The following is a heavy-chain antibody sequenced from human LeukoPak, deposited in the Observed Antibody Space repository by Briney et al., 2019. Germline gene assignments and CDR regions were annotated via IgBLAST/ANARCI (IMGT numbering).Heavy chain of an antibody. V-gene: IGHV4-34*01. CDR1: GGSFSGYY. D-gene: IGHD3-22*01. CDR3: ARLYYYDSSGSYYFDY. CDR2: INHSGST. Sequence: SETLSLTCAVYGGSFSGYYWSWIRQPPGKGLEWIGEINHSGSTNYNPSLKSRATISVDTSKNQFSLKLSSVTAADTAVYYCARLYYYDSSGSYYFDYWGQGTLVTVSS. J-gene: IGHJ4*02.